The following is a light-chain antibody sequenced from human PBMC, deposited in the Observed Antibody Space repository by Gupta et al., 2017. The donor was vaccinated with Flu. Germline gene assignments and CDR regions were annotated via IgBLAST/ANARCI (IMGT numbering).Light chain of an antibody. Sequence: DIVMTQSPLSLPVTPGEPASISCRSSQSLLHSNGYNYLDWYLQKPGQSPQLLIYLGSNRASGVPDRFSGSGSGTDFTLKISRVEAEDVGVYYCMQALKTPFNFGPGTKVDIK. J-gene: IGKJ3*01. V-gene: IGKV2-28*01. CDR2: LGS. CDR1: QSLLHSNGYNY. CDR3: MQALKTPFN.